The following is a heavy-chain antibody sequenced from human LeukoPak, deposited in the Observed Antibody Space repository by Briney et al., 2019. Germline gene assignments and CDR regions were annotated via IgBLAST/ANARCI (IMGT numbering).Heavy chain of an antibody. Sequence: GASVKVSCKATGYTLTSYGLSWVRQAPGQGLEWMGWITPYNGYAKYAQKFQGRVSMTTDTSTSTAYMELRSLRSDDTVVYYCARNISAGVDYWGQGTLVTVSS. V-gene: IGHV1-18*01. CDR2: ITPYNGYA. CDR1: GYTLTSYG. D-gene: IGHD6-19*01. CDR3: ARNISAGVDY. J-gene: IGHJ4*02.